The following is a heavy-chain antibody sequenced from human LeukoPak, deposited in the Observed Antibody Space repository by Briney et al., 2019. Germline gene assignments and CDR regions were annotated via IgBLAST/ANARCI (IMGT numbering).Heavy chain of an antibody. V-gene: IGHV3-15*01. CDR1: GFTFSNAW. D-gene: IGHD3-10*01. Sequence: GGSLRLSCAASGFTFSNAWMSWVRQAPGKGLEWVGRIKSKTAGGTTDYAARVKGRFTISRDDSKNTLYLQMNSLKTEDTAVYYCTTDGHYYGSGSYPTPFDYWGQGTLVTVSS. J-gene: IGHJ4*02. CDR2: IKSKTAGGTT. CDR3: TTDGHYYGSGSYPTPFDY.